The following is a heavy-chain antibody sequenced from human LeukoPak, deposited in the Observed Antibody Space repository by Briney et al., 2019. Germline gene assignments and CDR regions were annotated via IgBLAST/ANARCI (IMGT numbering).Heavy chain of an antibody. CDR2: VIPIFGIA. CDR3: ERDLRNRREIEFDR. V-gene: IGHV1-69*10. J-gene: IGHJ5*02. D-gene: IGHD5-24*01. CDR1: GGTFISYA. Sequence: SVKVSCKASGGTFISYAISWVRQAPGQGLEWMGGVIPIFGIANYAEKFKGRVKITEDKSTSTVYMERSSVRAEDTAVYDWERDLRNRREIEFDRWGQGTLVTVSS.